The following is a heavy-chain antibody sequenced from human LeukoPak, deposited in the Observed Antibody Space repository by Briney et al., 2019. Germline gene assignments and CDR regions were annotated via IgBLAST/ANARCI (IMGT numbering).Heavy chain of an antibody. D-gene: IGHD3-10*01. CDR2: ISAYNGNT. CDR1: GYTFTSYG. Sequence: ASVKVSCKASGYTFTSYGISWVRQAPGQGLEWMGWISAYNGNTNYAQKLQGRVTMTTDTSTSTAYMELRSLRSDDTAVYYCARDTPMVRGDKNWFDPWGQGTLVTVSS. CDR3: ARDTPMVRGDKNWFDP. J-gene: IGHJ5*02. V-gene: IGHV1-18*01.